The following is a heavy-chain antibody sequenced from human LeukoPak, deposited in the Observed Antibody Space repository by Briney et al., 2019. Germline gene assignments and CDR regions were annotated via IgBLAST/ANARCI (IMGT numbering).Heavy chain of an antibody. D-gene: IGHD1-7*01. CDR2: ISYDGSNK. J-gene: IGHJ6*03. CDR3: ARTQTGTTADYYYYMDV. CDR1: GFTFSSYA. V-gene: IGHV3-30-3*01. Sequence: GGSLRLSCAASGFTFSSYAMHWVRQAPGKGLEWVAVISYDGSNKYYADSVKGRFTISRDNSKNTLYLQMNSLRAEDTAVYYSARTQTGTTADYYYYMDVWGKGTTVTVSS.